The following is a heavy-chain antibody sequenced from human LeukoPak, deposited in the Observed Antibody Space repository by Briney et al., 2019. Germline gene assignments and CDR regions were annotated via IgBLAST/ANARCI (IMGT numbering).Heavy chain of an antibody. CDR3: ARVIHDFWSGYPFDY. Sequence: GGSLRLSCAASGFTFSSYAMHWVRQAPGKGLEWVAVISYDGSNKYYADSVKGRFTISRDNSKNTLCLQMNSLRAEDTAVYYCARVIHDFWSGYPFDYWGQGTLVTVSS. J-gene: IGHJ4*02. CDR2: ISYDGSNK. V-gene: IGHV3-30*04. D-gene: IGHD3-3*01. CDR1: GFTFSSYA.